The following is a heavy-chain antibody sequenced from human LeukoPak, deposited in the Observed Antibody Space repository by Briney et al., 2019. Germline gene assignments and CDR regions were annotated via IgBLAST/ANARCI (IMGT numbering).Heavy chain of an antibody. CDR2: IKQDGSEK. Sequence: GGSLRLSCAASGFTLSSYWMSWVRQAPGKGLEWVANIKQDGSEKYYVDSVKGRFTISRDNAKNSLYLQMNSLRAEDTAVYYCARDGTRRPPPHNWFDPWGQGTLVTVSS. CDR1: GFTLSSYW. J-gene: IGHJ5*02. V-gene: IGHV3-7*01. D-gene: IGHD6-25*01. CDR3: ARDGTRRPPPHNWFDP.